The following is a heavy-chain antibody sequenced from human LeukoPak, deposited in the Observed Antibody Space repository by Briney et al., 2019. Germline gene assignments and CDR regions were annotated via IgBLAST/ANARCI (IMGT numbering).Heavy chain of an antibody. V-gene: IGHV3-15*01. CDR3: TTDLRWKLRPLDY. D-gene: IGHD4-23*01. CDR1: GVTFNYAW. CDR2: IKSKTDGGTT. J-gene: IGHJ4*02. Sequence: GGSLRLSCAASGVTFNYAWMSWVRQAPGKGLEWVGRIKSKTDGGTTDYAAPVTGRFTISRDDSENTLYLQMNSLKTEDTAVYYCTTDLRWKLRPLDYWGQGTLVTVSS.